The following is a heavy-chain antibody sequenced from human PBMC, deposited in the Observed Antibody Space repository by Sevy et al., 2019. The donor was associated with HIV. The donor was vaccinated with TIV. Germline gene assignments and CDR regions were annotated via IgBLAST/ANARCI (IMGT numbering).Heavy chain of an antibody. Sequence: GGSLRLSCAASGFTFTSDYMHWVRQPPGKGLVWVSHINTDGKIISYADSVKGRFTTSRDNAKNRLYLQMNSLRAEDTAVYYCARGSRGTFGSWGQGTLVTVSS. D-gene: IGHD1-26*01. J-gene: IGHJ4*02. V-gene: IGHV3-74*01. CDR1: GFTFTSDY. CDR3: ARGSRGTFGS. CDR2: INTDGKII.